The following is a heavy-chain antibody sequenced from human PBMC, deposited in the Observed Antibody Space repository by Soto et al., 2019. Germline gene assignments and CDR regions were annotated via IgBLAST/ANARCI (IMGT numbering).Heavy chain of an antibody. Sequence: QVQLVQSGAEVKKPGSSVKVSCKASGGTFSSYAISWVRQAPGQGLEWMGGIIPIFGTANYAQKFQGSVTITADKSTSTAYMELSSLRSEDTAVYYCARVRSGTMGTYYSGMDVWGQGTTVTVSS. CDR3: ARVRSGTMGTYYSGMDV. D-gene: IGHD2-2*01. CDR2: IIPIFGTA. CDR1: GGTFSSYA. J-gene: IGHJ6*02. V-gene: IGHV1-69*06.